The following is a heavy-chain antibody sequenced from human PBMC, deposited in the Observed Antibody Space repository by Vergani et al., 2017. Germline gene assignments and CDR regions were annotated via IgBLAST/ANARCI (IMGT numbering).Heavy chain of an antibody. CDR2: IYYSGST. D-gene: IGHD3-10*01. J-gene: IGHJ4*02. Sequence: QLQLQESGPGLVKPSATLSLTCSVSGASIRSSNYYWGWIRQPPGKGLEWIASIYYSGSTYYNPSLKSRVTISVDTSKNQFSLKLSSVTAADTAVYYCARAPALWSGEYRLDYWGQGTLVTVSS. V-gene: IGHV4-39*01. CDR1: GASIRSSNYY. CDR3: ARAPALWSGEYRLDY.